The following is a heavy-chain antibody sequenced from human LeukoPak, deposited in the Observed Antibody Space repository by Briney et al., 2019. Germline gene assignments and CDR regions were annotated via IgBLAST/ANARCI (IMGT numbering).Heavy chain of an antibody. CDR1: GGSISSGDYY. J-gene: IGHJ3*02. V-gene: IGHV4-30-4*08. CDR3: ATTRATVVTEMAFDI. D-gene: IGHD4-23*01. Sequence: SETLSLTCTVSGGSISSGDYYWSWVRQPPGTGLEWIGYIYYSGSTYYNPSLKSRVTISVDTSKNQFSLKLSSVTAADTAVYYCATTRATVVTEMAFDIWGQGTMVTVSS. CDR2: IYYSGST.